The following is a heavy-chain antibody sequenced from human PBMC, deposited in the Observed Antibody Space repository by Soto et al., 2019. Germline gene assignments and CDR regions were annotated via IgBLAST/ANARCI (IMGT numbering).Heavy chain of an antibody. J-gene: IGHJ6*02. CDR2: IYGTGNT. V-gene: IGHV4-39*01. CDR1: GGSITSSFY. CDR3: RSSSRYSTDV. D-gene: IGHD6-13*01. Sequence: QLQLQESGPGLVKPSETLSLSCTVSGGSITSSFYWGWIRQPPGKGLEWIGSIYGTGNTNYNPSLNGRVTISADTPKYQFSLTLISVTAADTAVYYCRSSSRYSTDVWGQGATVTVSS.